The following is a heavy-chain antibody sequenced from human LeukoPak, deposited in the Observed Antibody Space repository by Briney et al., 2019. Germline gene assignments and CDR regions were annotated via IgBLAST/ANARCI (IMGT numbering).Heavy chain of an antibody. J-gene: IGHJ4*02. CDR1: EFTFSTYV. CDR3: TKGYDYADYAY. D-gene: IGHD4-17*01. V-gene: IGHV3-23*01. CDR2: ISGDTDST. Sequence: GGSLRLSCAASEFTFSTYVMSWVRQAPGKGLEWVSTISGDTDSTYYADSVKGRFTISRDNSKNTLYLQMNSLRAEDTAIYYCTKGYDYADYAYWGQGTLVTVSS.